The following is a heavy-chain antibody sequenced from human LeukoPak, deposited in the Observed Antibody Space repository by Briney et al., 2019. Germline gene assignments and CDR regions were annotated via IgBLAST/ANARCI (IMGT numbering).Heavy chain of an antibody. CDR3: VRTPLTVTTPFDY. D-gene: IGHD4-17*01. CDR2: INPNSGGT. V-gene: IGHV1-2*06. CDR1: GYTFTGYY. J-gene: IGHJ4*02. Sequence: ASVKVSCKASGYTFTGYYMHWVRQAPGQGLEWMGRINPNSGGTNYAQKFQGRVTMTRDTSISTAYMELSRLTSDDTAVYHCVRTPLTVTTPFDYWGQGTLVTVSS.